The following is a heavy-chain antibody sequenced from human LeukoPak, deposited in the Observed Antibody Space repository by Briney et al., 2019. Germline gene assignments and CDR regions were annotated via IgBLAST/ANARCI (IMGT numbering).Heavy chain of an antibody. CDR2: ISAYNGNT. J-gene: IGHJ4*02. D-gene: IGHD6-19*01. Sequence: ASVKVSCKASGYTFTSYGISWVRQAPGQGLEWMGWISAYNGNTNYAQKLQGRVTMTTDTSTSTAYMELRSLRSEDTAVYYCARGRRIAVARVYYFDYWGQGTLVTVSS. V-gene: IGHV1-18*01. CDR1: GYTFTSYG. CDR3: ARGRRIAVARVYYFDY.